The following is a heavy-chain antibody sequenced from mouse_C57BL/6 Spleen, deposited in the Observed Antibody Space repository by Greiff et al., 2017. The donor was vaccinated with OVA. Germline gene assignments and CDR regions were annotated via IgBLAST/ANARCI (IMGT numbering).Heavy chain of an antibody. D-gene: IGHD3-2*02. CDR2: IHPNSGST. CDR1: GYTFTSYW. Sequence: VQLQQPGAELVKPGASVKLSCKASGYTFTSYWMHWVKQRPGQGLEWIGMIHPNSGSTNYNEKFKSKATLTVDKSSSTAYMQLSSLTSEDSAVYYCARGIDSSGTRYFDVWGTGTTVTVSS. CDR3: ARGIDSSGTRYFDV. V-gene: IGHV1-64*01. J-gene: IGHJ1*03.